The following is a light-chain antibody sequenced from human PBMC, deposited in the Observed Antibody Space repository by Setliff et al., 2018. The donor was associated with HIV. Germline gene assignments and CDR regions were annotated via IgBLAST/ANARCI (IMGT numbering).Light chain of an antibody. CDR1: NIGTKS. CDR2: NDS. CDR3: QVRDSRSHHFV. Sequence: SYELTQSPSVSVAPGKTARITCGGYNIGTKSVHWYQEKSGQAPVLVIYNDSDRPSGIPERFSGSNSGNTATLTISRVEAGDEADFYCQVRDSRSHHFVFGTGTKVTVL. J-gene: IGLJ1*01. V-gene: IGLV3-21*04.